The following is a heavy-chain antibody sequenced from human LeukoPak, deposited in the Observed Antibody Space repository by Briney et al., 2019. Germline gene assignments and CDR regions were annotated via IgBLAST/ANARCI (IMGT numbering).Heavy chain of an antibody. V-gene: IGHV4-34*01. CDR2: IHNSGTT. D-gene: IGHD3-10*01. CDR1: GGPFSGYF. Sequence: SETLSLTCAVSGGPFSGYFWSWIRQPPGKGLEWIGEIHNSGTTNYNPSLNSRVTISEDRSKNQFHLNLSSVTAADTAVYYCARRYYYNLGSFPFDFWGQGTLVTVSS. CDR3: ARRYYYNLGSFPFDF. J-gene: IGHJ4*02.